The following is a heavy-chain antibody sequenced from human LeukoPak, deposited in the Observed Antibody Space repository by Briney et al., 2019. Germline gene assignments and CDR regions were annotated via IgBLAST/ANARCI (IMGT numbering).Heavy chain of an antibody. V-gene: IGHV4-61*08. CDR1: GGSISSGGYS. J-gene: IGHJ6*03. Sequence: PSETLSLTCAVSGGSISSGGYSWSWIRQPPGKGLEWIGYIYYSGSTNYNPSLKSRVTISVDTSKNQFSLKLSSVTAADTAVYYCARTSGSSSYYYYYYMDVWGKGTTVTISS. D-gene: IGHD1-26*01. CDR2: IYYSGST. CDR3: ARTSGSSSYYYYYYMDV.